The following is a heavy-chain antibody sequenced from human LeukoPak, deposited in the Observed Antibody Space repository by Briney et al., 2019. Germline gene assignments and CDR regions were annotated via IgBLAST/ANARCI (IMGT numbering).Heavy chain of an antibody. CDR1: GGSINNYY. V-gene: IGHV4-4*07. CDR3: ARDRTYYYDSSGSGFDY. J-gene: IGHJ4*02. D-gene: IGHD3-22*01. CDR2: IYSSGST. Sequence: PSETLSLTCTVSGGSINNYYWSWIRQPAGKGLEWIGLIYSSGSTSYNPSLKSRVTMPVDTSKNHFSLKLTSMTAADTAVYYCARDRTYYYDSSGSGFDYWGQGTLVTVSS.